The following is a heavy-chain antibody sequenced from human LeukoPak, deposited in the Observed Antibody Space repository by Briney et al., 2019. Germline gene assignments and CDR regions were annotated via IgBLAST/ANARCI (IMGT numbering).Heavy chain of an antibody. CDR2: VDPEDGET. CDR3: AIDSRGIRIPIDY. D-gene: IGHD5-24*01. Sequence: GASVKVSCKASGYTFTDYYMHWVQQAPGKGLEWMGRVDPEDGETIYAEKFQGRVTITADTSTDTAYMELSSLRSEDTAVYYCAIDSRGIRIPIDYWGQGTLVTVSS. V-gene: IGHV1-69-2*01. CDR1: GYTFTDYY. J-gene: IGHJ4*02.